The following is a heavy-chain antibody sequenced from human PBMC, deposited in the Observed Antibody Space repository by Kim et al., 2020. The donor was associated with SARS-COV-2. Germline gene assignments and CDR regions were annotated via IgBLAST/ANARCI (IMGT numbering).Heavy chain of an antibody. CDR1: GFTFSSYA. CDR2: ISGSGGST. Sequence: GGSLRLSCAASGFTFSSYAMSWVRQAPGKGLEWVSAISGSGGSTYYADSVKGRFTISRDNSKNTLYLQMNSLRAEDTAVYYCAKDGYYDFWSGPHYWGQGTLVTVSS. D-gene: IGHD3-3*01. V-gene: IGHV3-23*01. J-gene: IGHJ4*02. CDR3: AKDGYYDFWSGPHY.